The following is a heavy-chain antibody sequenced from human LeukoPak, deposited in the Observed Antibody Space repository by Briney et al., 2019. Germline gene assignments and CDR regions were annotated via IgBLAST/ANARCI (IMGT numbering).Heavy chain of an antibody. Sequence: GGSLRLSCAASGFTFSSYAMHWVRQAPGKGLEWVAVISYDGSNKYYADSVKGRFTISRDNSKNTLYLQMNSLRAEDTAVYYCARVNSRITMIVVASIDYWGQGTLVTVSS. D-gene: IGHD3-22*01. CDR1: GFTFSSYA. V-gene: IGHV3-30-3*01. J-gene: IGHJ4*02. CDR3: ARVNSRITMIVVASIDY. CDR2: ISYDGSNK.